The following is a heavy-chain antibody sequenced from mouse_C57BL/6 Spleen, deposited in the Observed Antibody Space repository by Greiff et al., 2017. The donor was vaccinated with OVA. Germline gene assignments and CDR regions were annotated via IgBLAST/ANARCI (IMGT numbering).Heavy chain of an antibody. CDR3: AREGGFITTVVADFDD. CDR2: IYPGDGDT. CDR1: GYAFSSYW. V-gene: IGHV1-80*01. Sequence: QVQLQQSGAELVKPGASVKISCKASGYAFSSYWMNWVKQRPGKGLEWIGQIYPGDGDTNYNGKFKGKATLTADKSSSTAYMQLSSLTSEDSAVYFCAREGGFITTVVADFDDWGQGTTLTVSS. D-gene: IGHD1-1*01. J-gene: IGHJ2*01.